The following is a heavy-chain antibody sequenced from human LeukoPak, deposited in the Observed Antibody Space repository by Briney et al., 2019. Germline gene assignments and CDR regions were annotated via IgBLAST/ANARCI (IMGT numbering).Heavy chain of an antibody. CDR1: GFTFRSHW. V-gene: IGHV3-7*01. J-gene: IGHJ3*02. CDR3: ARDSEKSSSFAFDI. D-gene: IGHD6-13*01. Sequence: GGSLRLSCAASGFTFRSHWMSWVRQAPGKGLEWVANINLDGSEKYYVDSVMGRFAVSRDNAEDSPYLQINSLRAEDTAVYFCARDSEKSSSFAFDIWGQGTMVTVSS. CDR2: INLDGSEK.